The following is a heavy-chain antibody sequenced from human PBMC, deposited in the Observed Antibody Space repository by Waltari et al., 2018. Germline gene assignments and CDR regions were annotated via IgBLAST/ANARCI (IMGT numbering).Heavy chain of an antibody. Sequence: QVQLQESGPGLVKPSETLSLTCTVSGGSISSYYWSWIRQPAGKGLEWIGRIYTSGSTNYNPSLKSRVTMSVDTSKNQFSLKLSSVTAADTAVYYCARAVILKGSFGYYYYYMDVWGKGTTVTVSS. CDR2: IYTSGST. V-gene: IGHV4-4*07. CDR3: ARAVILKGSFGYYYYYMDV. D-gene: IGHD3-16*01. CDR1: GGSISSYY. J-gene: IGHJ6*03.